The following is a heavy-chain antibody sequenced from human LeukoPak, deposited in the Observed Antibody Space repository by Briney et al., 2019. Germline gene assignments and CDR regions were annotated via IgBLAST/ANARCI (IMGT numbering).Heavy chain of an antibody. CDR2: IYPSSGDT. V-gene: IGHV1-2*02. D-gene: IGHD3-10*02. CDR1: GYTFTAYY. CDR3: ASVTYSDLFDFDY. Sequence: ASVKVSCKTSGYTFTAYYMHWVRQAPRQGLEWMGWIYPSSGDTKYAQKFQGRVTMTRDTSISTGYMELSGLTSDDTAVYYCASVTYSDLFDFDYWGQGTQVTVSS. J-gene: IGHJ4*02.